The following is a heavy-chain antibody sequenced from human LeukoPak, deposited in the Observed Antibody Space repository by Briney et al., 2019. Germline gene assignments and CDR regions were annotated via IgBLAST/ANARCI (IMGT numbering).Heavy chain of an antibody. D-gene: IGHD3-22*01. CDR2: IVGSGTGT. V-gene: IGHV3-23*01. CDR1: GFSFA. J-gene: IGHJ4*02. CDR3: AKGTDTSGRQNFDF. Sequence: GGSLRISCAASGFSFAMHWVRQVPGKVPEWLSTIVGSGTGTFYSDSLRGRFAISRDNSKNTLFLQMNSLRVADTAVYYCAKGTDTSGRQNFDFWGQGTLVTVSS.